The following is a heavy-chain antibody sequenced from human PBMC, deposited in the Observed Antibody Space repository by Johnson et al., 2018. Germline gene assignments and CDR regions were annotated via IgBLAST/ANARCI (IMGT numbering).Heavy chain of an antibody. V-gene: IGHV4-59*01. CDR3: ARGDSIFGVVAYREDYYYYMDV. J-gene: IGHJ6*03. Sequence: QVQLQESGPGLVKPSETLSLTCTVSGGSISSYYWSWIRQPPGKGLEWIGYIYYSGSTNYNPSLKSRVTISVYTSKNRFSLKLSSVTAADTAVYYCARGDSIFGVVAYREDYYYYMDVWGKGTTVTVSS. CDR2: IYYSGST. CDR1: GGSISSYY. D-gene: IGHD3-3*01.